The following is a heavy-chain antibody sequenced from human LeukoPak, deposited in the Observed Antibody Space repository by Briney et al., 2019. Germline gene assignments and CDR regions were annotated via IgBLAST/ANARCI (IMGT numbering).Heavy chain of an antibody. V-gene: IGHV4-34*01. CDR2: INHSGST. CDR1: VFTFSSYA. D-gene: IGHD2-8*01. Sequence: GSLRLSCAASVFTFSSYAMSWVCQAPGKGLEWIGEINHSGSTNYNPSLKSRVTISVDTSKNQFSLKLSSVTAADTAVYYCARRGRRIVLMVYAPNWFDPWGQGTLVTVSS. CDR3: ARRGRRIVLMVYAPNWFDP. J-gene: IGHJ5*02.